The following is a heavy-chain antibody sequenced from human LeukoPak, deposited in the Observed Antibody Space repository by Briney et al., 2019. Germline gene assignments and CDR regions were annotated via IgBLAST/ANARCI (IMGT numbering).Heavy chain of an antibody. CDR3: VVAARF. V-gene: IGHV3-23*01. Sequence: GGSLRLSCAASGFTFSSYEMNWVRQAPGKGLEWVSAISGSGGSTYYADFVKGRFTISRDNSKNTLYLQMNSLRAEDTAVWGVVVAARFWGKGTTVTISS. CDR1: GFTFSSYE. J-gene: IGHJ6*04. CDR2: ISGSGGST. D-gene: IGHD2-15*01.